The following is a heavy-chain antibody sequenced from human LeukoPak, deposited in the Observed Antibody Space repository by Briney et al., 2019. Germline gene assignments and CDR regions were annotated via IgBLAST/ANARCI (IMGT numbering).Heavy chain of an antibody. J-gene: IGHJ6*02. Sequence: PGGSLRLSCAASGFTFDDYAMHWVRQAPGKGLGWVSLISGDGGSTYYADSVKGRFTISRDNSKNSLYLQMNSLRTEDTALYYCAKDIGCSSTSCYDGMDVWGQGTTVTVSS. V-gene: IGHV3-43*02. CDR3: AKDIGCSSTSCYDGMDV. CDR1: GFTFDDYA. CDR2: ISGDGGST. D-gene: IGHD2-2*01.